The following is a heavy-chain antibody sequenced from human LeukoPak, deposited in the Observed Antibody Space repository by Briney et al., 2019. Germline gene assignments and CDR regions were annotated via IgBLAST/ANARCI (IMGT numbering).Heavy chain of an antibody. J-gene: IGHJ5*02. CDR2: IRSKAYGATT. CDR1: GFTFGDYV. Sequence: GGSLRLSCTASGFTFGDYVMSWFRQAPGKGLEWVGFIRSKAYGATTEYAASVKGRFTISRDESKSIAYLQLNSLKTEDTAVYYCSSALSLEFDPWGQGTLVTVSS. V-gene: IGHV3-49*03. CDR3: SSALSLEFDP.